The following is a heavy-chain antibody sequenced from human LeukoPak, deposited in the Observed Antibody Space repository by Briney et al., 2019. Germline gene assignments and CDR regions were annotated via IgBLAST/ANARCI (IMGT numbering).Heavy chain of an antibody. Sequence: PSETLSLTCTVSGGSISSYYWSWIRQPPGKGLEYIGYISYSGSTNYNPSLKSRVTISVDTSKNQFSLKLSSVTAADTAVCYCARDLFAGTTGTVDYWGQGTLVTVSS. CDR2: ISYSGST. V-gene: IGHV4-59*01. CDR1: GGSISSYY. CDR3: ARDLFAGTTGTVDY. J-gene: IGHJ4*02. D-gene: IGHD1-1*01.